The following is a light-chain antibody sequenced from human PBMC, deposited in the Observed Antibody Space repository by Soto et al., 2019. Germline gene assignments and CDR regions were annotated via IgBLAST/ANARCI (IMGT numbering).Light chain of an antibody. Sequence: QSALTQPASVSGSPGQSITISCTGTSSDVGGYNFVSWYQQYPGKAPKLMIYDVTNRPSGVSNRFSGSKSGNTASLTISGLQAEDEADYYCSSYKSSSTLYGFGTGTKVTVL. J-gene: IGLJ1*01. V-gene: IGLV2-14*01. CDR3: SSYKSSSTLYG. CDR2: DVT. CDR1: SSDVGGYNF.